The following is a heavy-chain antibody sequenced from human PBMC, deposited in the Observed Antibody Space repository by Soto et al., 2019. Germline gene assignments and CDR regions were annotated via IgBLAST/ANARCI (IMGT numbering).Heavy chain of an antibody. J-gene: IGHJ4*02. Sequence: GESLKISCKGSGYSFSFYWIGWVRQMPGKGLEWMGIIYPGDSDTRYSPSFQGQVTVSADKSIRTAYLQWSSLKASDTAMYYCARQDGSASYYFDNWGQGTLVTVSS. CDR2: IYPGDSDT. D-gene: IGHD3-10*01. CDR3: ARQDGSASYYFDN. V-gene: IGHV5-51*01. CDR1: GYSFSFYW.